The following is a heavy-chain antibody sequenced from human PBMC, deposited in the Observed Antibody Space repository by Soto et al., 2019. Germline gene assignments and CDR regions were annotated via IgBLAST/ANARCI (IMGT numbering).Heavy chain of an antibody. CDR2: IDPSDSYI. D-gene: IGHD2-2*02. J-gene: IGHJ6*02. V-gene: IGHV5-10-1*01. Sequence: GESLKISCKGSGYSFTNYWISWVRQMPGKGLEWMGRIDPSDSYIKYSPSFQGHVTISADNSISTAYLQWSSLKASDTAMYYCARHDCSSTRCYNFGMDDWGQGTTVTVSS. CDR1: GYSFTNYW. CDR3: ARHDCSSTRCYNFGMDD.